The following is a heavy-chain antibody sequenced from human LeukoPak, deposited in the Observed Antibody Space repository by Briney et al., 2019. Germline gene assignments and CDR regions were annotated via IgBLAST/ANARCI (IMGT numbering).Heavy chain of an antibody. CDR1: GGSISGNTYY. Sequence: SETLSLTCTLSGGSISGNTYYWGWIRQPPGRGLEWIGSMFYNGSPYYNPSLKSRVTISVDTSNNQFSLRVSSVTAADTAVYYCARRRGYSGSYYYFDDWGQGTLVTVSS. CDR3: ARRRGYSGSYYYFDD. J-gene: IGHJ4*02. V-gene: IGHV4-39*01. D-gene: IGHD6-13*01. CDR2: MFYNGSP.